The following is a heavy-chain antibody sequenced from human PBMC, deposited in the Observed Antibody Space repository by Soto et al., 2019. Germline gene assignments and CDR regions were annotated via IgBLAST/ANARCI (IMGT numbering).Heavy chain of an antibody. V-gene: IGHV4-38-2*02. CDR3: ARGSHIVVATDAFDI. Sequence: SETLSLTCSVSNLSISSGCYWGWIRQPPGKGLEWIANIYHSGITYYNSSLKSRITISVDTSKNQFSLKMNSVTAADTAVYYCARGSHIVVATDAFDIWGQGTMVTVSS. CDR2: IYHSGIT. J-gene: IGHJ3*02. CDR1: NLSISSGCY. D-gene: IGHD2-21*02.